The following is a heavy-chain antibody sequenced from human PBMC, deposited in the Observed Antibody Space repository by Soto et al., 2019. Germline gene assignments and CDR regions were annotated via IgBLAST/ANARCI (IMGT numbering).Heavy chain of an antibody. Sequence: SSVQVSCKASGYTFTGYYMHWVRQAPGQGLEWMGWINPNRGGTNYAQKFHGMVTMTRDTSISTAYMELSRLRSDDTAVYYCARDRCSSTSCYTADYYGMDVWGQGTTVTVSS. CDR2: INPNRGGT. CDR3: ARDRCSSTSCYTADYYGMDV. D-gene: IGHD2-2*02. CDR1: GYTFTGYY. J-gene: IGHJ6*02. V-gene: IGHV1-2*02.